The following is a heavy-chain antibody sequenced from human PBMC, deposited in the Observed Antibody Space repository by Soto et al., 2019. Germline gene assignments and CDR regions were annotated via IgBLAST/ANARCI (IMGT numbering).Heavy chain of an antibody. D-gene: IGHD6-13*01. Sequence: QLQLQESGPGLVKASETLSLTCSVSRGSIIRSSYYWGWLRHPPGKGLERSGSLYYSGSTYYTLTFKSRVNLSVDTTKNQFSLRLPSVTAADTATYYCARHPAVGSACENYYYGTDVWGQGTTVTVSS. V-gene: IGHV4-39*01. J-gene: IGHJ6*02. CDR2: LYYSGST. CDR3: ARHPAVGSACENYYYGTDV. CDR1: RGSIIRSSYY.